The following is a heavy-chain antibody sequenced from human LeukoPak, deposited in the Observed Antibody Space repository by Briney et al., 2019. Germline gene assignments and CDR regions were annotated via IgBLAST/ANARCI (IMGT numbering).Heavy chain of an antibody. CDR3: AREGPDSSGYYSDY. CDR1: GFTFSAFW. Sequence: GGSLRLSCAASGFTFSAFWMHWVRQAPGKGLEWVSVIYSGGSTYYADSVKGRFTISRDNSKNTLYLQMNSLRAEDTAVYYCAREGPDSSGYYSDYWGQGTLVTVSS. J-gene: IGHJ4*02. V-gene: IGHV3-53*01. CDR2: IYSGGST. D-gene: IGHD3-22*01.